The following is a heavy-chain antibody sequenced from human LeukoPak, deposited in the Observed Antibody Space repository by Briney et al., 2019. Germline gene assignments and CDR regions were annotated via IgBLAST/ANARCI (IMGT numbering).Heavy chain of an antibody. J-gene: IGHJ3*02. CDR2: INPNSGGT. CDR3: AREDSTSDDAFDI. Sequence: ASVKVSCKASGYTFTGYHMHWVRQAPGQGLEWMGWINPNSGGTNYAQKFQGRVTMTRDTSISTAYMELSRLRSDDTAVYYCAREDSTSDDAFDIWGQGTMVAVSS. V-gene: IGHV1-2*02. D-gene: IGHD2-2*01. CDR1: GYTFTGYH.